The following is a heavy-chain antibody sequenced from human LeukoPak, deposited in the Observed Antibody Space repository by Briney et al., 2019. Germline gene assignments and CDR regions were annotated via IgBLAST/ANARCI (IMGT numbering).Heavy chain of an antibody. Sequence: ASGKVSCKASGYTFTSYGISWVRQAPGQGLEWMGWIGAHNGNTNYAQKLQGRVTMTTDTSTSTAYMELRSLRSDDTAVYYCARTHGYGDRYNWFDPWGQGTLVTVSS. V-gene: IGHV1-18*01. CDR3: ARTHGYGDRYNWFDP. D-gene: IGHD4-17*01. CDR2: IGAHNGNT. CDR1: GYTFTSYG. J-gene: IGHJ5*02.